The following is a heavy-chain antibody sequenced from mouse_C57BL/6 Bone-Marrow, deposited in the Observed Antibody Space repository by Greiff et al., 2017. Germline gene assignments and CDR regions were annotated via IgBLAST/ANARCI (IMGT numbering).Heavy chain of an antibody. CDR2: IDPSDSDT. CDR3: ARGDCYYYGGVAY. D-gene: IGHD1-1*01. J-gene: IGHJ3*01. Sequence: QVQLQQPGAELVRPGSSVKLSCKASGYTFTSYWMHWVKQRPIQGLEWIGNIDPSDSDTHYNQKFKDKATLTVDKSSSTAYMQLSSLTSEDSAVYDCARGDCYYYGGVAYWGQGTLVTVSA. V-gene: IGHV1-52*01. CDR1: GYTFTSYW.